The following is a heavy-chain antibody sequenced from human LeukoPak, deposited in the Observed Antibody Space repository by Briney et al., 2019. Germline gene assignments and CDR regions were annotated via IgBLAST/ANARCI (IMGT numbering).Heavy chain of an antibody. Sequence: GASVKVSCKASGYTFTGYYLHWVRQAPGQGLEWMGWINPNNSGTNYAQKFQGRVTMTRDTSISTAYMELSRLRSDDTAMYYCARGDGGNPFDYWGQGTLVTVSS. J-gene: IGHJ4*02. CDR1: GYTFTGYY. D-gene: IGHD1-14*01. V-gene: IGHV1-2*02. CDR2: INPNNSGT. CDR3: ARGDGGNPFDY.